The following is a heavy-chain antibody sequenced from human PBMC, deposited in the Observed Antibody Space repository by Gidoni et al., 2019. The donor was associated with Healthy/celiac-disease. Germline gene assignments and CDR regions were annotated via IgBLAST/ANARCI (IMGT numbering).Heavy chain of an antibody. CDR1: GFTFSSYW. CDR3: ARPYYYDSSHAFDI. CDR2: INSEGSST. Sequence: EVQLVESGGGLVQPGGSLRLSCAASGFTFSSYWMHWVRQAPGKGLVWVSRINSEGSSTSYADSVKGRFTISRDNAKNTLYLQMNSLRAEDTAVYYCARPYYYDSSHAFDIWGQGTMVTVSS. V-gene: IGHV3-74*01. D-gene: IGHD3-22*01. J-gene: IGHJ3*02.